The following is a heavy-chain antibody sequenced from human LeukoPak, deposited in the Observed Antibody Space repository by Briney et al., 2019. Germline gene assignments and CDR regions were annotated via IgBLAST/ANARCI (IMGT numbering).Heavy chain of an antibody. Sequence: SETLSLTCTVSGVSINSGGYFWNWIRQHPGRGLEWIGSIYYTGSTSYYPSLKSRLTISIATSKNQFSLRLNSVIAADTAVYYCARERFAGGYRYLDYWGQGTLVTVSS. D-gene: IGHD2-8*02. V-gene: IGHV4-31*03. CDR3: ARERFAGGYRYLDY. CDR2: IYYTGST. J-gene: IGHJ4*02. CDR1: GVSINSGGYF.